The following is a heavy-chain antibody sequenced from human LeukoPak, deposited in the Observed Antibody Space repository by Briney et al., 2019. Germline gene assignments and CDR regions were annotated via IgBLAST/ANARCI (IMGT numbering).Heavy chain of an antibody. CDR3: AKSSSWYEYYYYYGMDV. V-gene: IGHV3-30*18. CDR2: ISYDGSNK. J-gene: IGHJ6*02. CDR1: GFTFSSYG. D-gene: IGHD6-13*01. Sequence: GRSLRLSCAASGFTFSSYGMHWVRQAPGKGLEWVAVISYDGSNKYYADSVKGRFTISRDNSKNTLYLQMNSLRAEDTAVYYCAKSSSWYEYYYYYGMDVWSQGTTVTVSS.